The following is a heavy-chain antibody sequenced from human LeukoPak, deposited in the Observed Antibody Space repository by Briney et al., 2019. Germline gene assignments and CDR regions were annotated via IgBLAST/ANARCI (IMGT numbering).Heavy chain of an antibody. J-gene: IGHJ4*02. D-gene: IGHD3-10*01. CDR2: IKQDGSEK. V-gene: IGHV3-7*03. CDR3: AKDRDYGSGSGYYFDY. CDR1: GFTFSSYW. Sequence: GGSLRLSCAASGFTFSSYWMSWVRQAPGKGLEWVANIKQDGSEKYYVDSVKGRFTISRDNAKNSLYLQMNSLRAEDTALYYCAKDRDYGSGSGYYFDYWGQGTLVTVSS.